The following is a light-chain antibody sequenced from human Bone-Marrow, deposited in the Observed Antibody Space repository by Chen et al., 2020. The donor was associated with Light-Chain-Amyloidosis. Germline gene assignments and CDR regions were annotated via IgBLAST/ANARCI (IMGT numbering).Light chain of an antibody. J-gene: IGLJ3*02. CDR1: SGSIATNY. V-gene: IGLV6-57*01. CDR2: DDD. CDR3: QSYQGSSQGV. Sequence: NFMLTQPHSVSESPGKTVIISCTRSSGSIATNYVQWYQQRPGSSPTTVIYDDDQRPSGVPDRFSGSIDRSSNSASLTISGLKTADEADYYCQSYQGSSQGVFGGGTKLTVL.